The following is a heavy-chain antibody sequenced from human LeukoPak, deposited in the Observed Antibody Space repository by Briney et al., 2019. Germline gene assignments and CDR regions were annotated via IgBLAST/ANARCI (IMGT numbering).Heavy chain of an antibody. D-gene: IGHD3-9*01. CDR2: MNPNSGNT. CDR1: GYTFTSYD. V-gene: IGHV1-8*01. J-gene: IGHJ5*02. Sequence: ASVKVSCKASGYTFTSYDVNWVRQATGQGLEWMGWMNPNSGNTGYSQKFQGRVTITADKSTSTAYMELSSLRSEDTAVYYCASDILTGYYRLNWFDPWGQGTLVTVSS. CDR3: ASDILTGYYRLNWFDP.